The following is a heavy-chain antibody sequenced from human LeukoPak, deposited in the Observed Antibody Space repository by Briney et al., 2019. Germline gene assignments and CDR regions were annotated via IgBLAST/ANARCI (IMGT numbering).Heavy chain of an antibody. Sequence: ASVKVSCKASGGTFSSYAISWVRQAPGQGLEWMGGIIPIFGTANYAQKFQGRVTITTDESTSTAYMELSSLRSEDTGVYYCARYGDYGDYDYWGQGTLVTVSS. CDR2: IIPIFGTA. J-gene: IGHJ4*02. D-gene: IGHD4-17*01. CDR1: GGTFSSYA. CDR3: ARYGDYGDYDY. V-gene: IGHV1-69*05.